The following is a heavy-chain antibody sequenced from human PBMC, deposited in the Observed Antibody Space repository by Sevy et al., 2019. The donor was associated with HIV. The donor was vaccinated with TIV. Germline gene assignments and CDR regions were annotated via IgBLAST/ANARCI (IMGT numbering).Heavy chain of an antibody. V-gene: IGHV3-7*01. CDR1: GFTFSDYW. D-gene: IGHD2-21*01. CDR2: IKRDGSQK. Sequence: GGSLRLSCAASGFTFSDYWMSWVRQAPGKGLEWVANIKRDGSQKYYVDSVKGRFTISRDNAKNSLYLQMDNLRAEDTAVYYCARKVRDMWGQGTMVTVSS. J-gene: IGHJ3*01. CDR3: ARKVRDM.